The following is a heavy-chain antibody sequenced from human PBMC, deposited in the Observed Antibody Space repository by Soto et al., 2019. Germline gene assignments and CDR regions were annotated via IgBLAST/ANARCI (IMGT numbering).Heavy chain of an antibody. CDR1: GFPFSTYT. D-gene: IGHD6-19*01. J-gene: IGHJ4*02. V-gene: IGHV3-30-3*01. Sequence: HPGGSLRLSCAVSGFPFSTYTMHWVHWVRQAPGKGLEWVAVISYDGSNEYYADSVEGRFTISRDNSKNTVYLQLTSLRTEDTAVYYCARDLDSSGSFISGIDYWGQGTLVTVSS. CDR3: ARDLDSSGSFISGIDY. CDR2: ISYDGSNE.